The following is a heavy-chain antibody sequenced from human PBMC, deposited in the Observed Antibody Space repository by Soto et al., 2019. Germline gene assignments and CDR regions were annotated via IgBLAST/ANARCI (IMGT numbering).Heavy chain of an antibody. CDR1: GFTFSSYA. D-gene: IGHD3-10*01. V-gene: IGHV3-23*01. CDR2: ISGSGGST. J-gene: IGHJ4*02. CDR3: AKRGSGSYYDY. Sequence: EVQLLESGGGLVQPGGSLRLSCAASGFTFSSYAMNWVRQAPGKGLEWVSVISGSGGSTYYAESVKGRFTISRDNSKITLYLQMNSLRAEDTAVYYCAKRGSGSYYDYWGQGTLVTVSS.